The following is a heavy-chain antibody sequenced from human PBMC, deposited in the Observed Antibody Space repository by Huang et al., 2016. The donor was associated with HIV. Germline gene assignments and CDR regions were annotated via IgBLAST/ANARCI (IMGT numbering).Heavy chain of an antibody. Sequence: QVQLVESGGGVVQSGRSLRLSCAASGFTFRSHAIHWSRQTPGEGREWVGVISHEGRTEHLADSVQGRFFISRDNSKNIVCLQRHSRRSEDPDVYHCGRDPAANTENKSHYYYFMDVWGRGTAVSVSS. CDR2: ISHEGRTE. D-gene: IGHD2-15*01. J-gene: IGHJ6*03. CDR3: GRDPAANTENKSHYYYFMDV. V-gene: IGHV3-30*04. CDR1: GFTFRSHA.